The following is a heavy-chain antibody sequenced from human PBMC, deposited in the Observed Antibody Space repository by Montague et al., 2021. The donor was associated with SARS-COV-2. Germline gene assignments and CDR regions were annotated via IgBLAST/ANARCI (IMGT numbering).Heavy chain of an antibody. CDR3: AKETLAFTSSSWHFDY. D-gene: IGHD6-13*01. Sequence: SLRLSCAASGFTFSSYAMSWVRQAPGKGLGWVSAISGSGGSTYYADSVKGRFTISRDNSKNTLYLQMNSLRAEDTAVYYCAKETLAFTSSSWHFDYWGQGTLVTVSS. CDR1: GFTFSSYA. CDR2: ISGSGGST. V-gene: IGHV3-23*01. J-gene: IGHJ4*02.